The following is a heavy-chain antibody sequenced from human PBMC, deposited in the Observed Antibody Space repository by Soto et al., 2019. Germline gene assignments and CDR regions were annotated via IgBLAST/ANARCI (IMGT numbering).Heavy chain of an antibody. CDR3: AKDWRYSSGWYSPRDY. V-gene: IGHV3-30*18. CDR1: GVTFSSYG. D-gene: IGHD6-19*01. CDR2: ISYDGSNK. Sequence: GGSLRLSCAASGVTFSSYGMHWVRQAPGKGLEWVAVISYDGSNKYYADSVKGRFTISRDNSKNTLYLQMNSLRAEDTAVYYCAKDWRYSSGWYSPRDYWGQGTLVTVSS. J-gene: IGHJ4*02.